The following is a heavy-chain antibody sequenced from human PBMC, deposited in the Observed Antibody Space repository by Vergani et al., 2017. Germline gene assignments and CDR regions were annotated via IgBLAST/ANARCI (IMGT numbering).Heavy chain of an antibody. D-gene: IGHD3-10*01. Sequence: EVQLVESGGGLVKPGGSLRLSCAASGFTFSSYSMNWVRQAPGKGLEWVSSISSSSSYIYYAESVKGRFTISRDNAKNALYLQMNSLRAEDTAVYYCARDQGGFGKLFYYNYYYMDVWGKGTTVTVSS. CDR3: ARDQGGFGKLFYYNYYYMDV. V-gene: IGHV3-21*01. CDR1: GFTFSSYS. J-gene: IGHJ6*03. CDR2: ISSSSSYI.